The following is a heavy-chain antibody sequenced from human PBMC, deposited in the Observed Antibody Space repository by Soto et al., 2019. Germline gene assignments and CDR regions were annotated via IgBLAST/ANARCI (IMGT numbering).Heavy chain of an antibody. V-gene: IGHV3-30-3*01. J-gene: IGHJ4*02. CDR3: ARDGDSYGAWYFDY. CDR1: GFTFSSYA. CDR2: ISYDGSNK. D-gene: IGHD5-18*01. Sequence: GGSLRLSCAASGFTFSSYAMHWVRQAPGKGLEWVAVISYDGSNKYYADSVKGRFTISRDNSKNTLYLQMNSLRAEDTAVYYCARDGDSYGAWYFDYWGQGTLVTVSS.